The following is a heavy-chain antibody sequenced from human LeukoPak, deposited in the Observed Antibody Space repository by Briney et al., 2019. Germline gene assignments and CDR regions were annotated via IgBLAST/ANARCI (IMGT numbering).Heavy chain of an antibody. V-gene: IGHV4-59*06. J-gene: IGHJ3*02. CDR1: GGSISSYY. D-gene: IGHD4-17*01. CDR2: IYFSGNT. CDR3: ARLVPDDYGDPDAFGI. Sequence: SETLSLTCTVSGGSISSYYWSWIRQPPGKGLEWIGYIYFSGNTYYNPSLKSRLTISVDTSKNQFSLKLSSVTAADTAVYYCARLVPDDYGDPDAFGIWGQGTMVTVSS.